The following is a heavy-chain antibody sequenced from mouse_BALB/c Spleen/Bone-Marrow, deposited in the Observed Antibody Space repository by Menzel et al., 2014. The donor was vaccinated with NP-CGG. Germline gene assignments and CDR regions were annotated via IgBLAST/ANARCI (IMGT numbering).Heavy chain of an antibody. CDR3: ARGLRAY. CDR1: GYAFSTYW. CDR2: IYPGDGDT. J-gene: IGHJ3*01. Sequence: VQLQQSGAGLVRPGSSVKISCRASGYAFSTYWMNWVKQRPGQGLEWIGPIYPGDGDTNYNGKFKGKATLTADKSSSKAYMQLSNLTSEDSAIYFCARGLRAYWGQGTLVTVSA. V-gene: IGHV1-80*01.